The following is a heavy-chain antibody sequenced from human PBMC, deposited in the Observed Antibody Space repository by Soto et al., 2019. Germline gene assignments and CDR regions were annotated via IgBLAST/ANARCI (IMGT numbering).Heavy chain of an antibody. V-gene: IGHV5-51*01. CDR1: GYSFTSYW. CDR3: ASHSSSWYDAFDI. D-gene: IGHD6-13*01. J-gene: IGHJ3*02. Sequence: KGSGYSFTSYWIGWVRQMPGKGLEWMGIIYPGDSDTRYSPSFQGQVTISADKSISTAYLQWSSLKASDTAMYYCASHSSSWYDAFDIWGQGTMVTVSS. CDR2: IYPGDSDT.